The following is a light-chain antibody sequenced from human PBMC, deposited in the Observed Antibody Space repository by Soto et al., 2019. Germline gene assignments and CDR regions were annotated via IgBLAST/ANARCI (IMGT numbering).Light chain of an antibody. CDR2: EVS. J-gene: IGLJ2*01. CDR1: SSDVGGYNF. CDR3: SSYAGSKNLL. V-gene: IGLV2-8*01. Sequence: QSVLTQSPSASGSPGQAVTISCTGTSSDVGGYNFVSWYQQHPGKAPKLMIYEVSKRPSGVPDRFSGSKSGNTASLTVSGLQAEDEADYYCSSYAGSKNLLFGGGTKLTVL.